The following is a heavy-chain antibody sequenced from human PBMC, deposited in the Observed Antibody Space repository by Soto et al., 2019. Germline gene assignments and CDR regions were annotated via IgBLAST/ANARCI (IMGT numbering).Heavy chain of an antibody. CDR3: ARDGRPSSGRYLLNYSYYYGMDV. J-gene: IGHJ6*02. CDR1: GFTFSASY. V-gene: IGHV3-11*06. CDR2: ISGTSSYT. D-gene: IGHD1-26*01. Sequence: PGGSLRLSCSASGFTFSASYMSWVRQAPGKGLEWISYISGTSSYTTYADSVEGRFTISRDNAKNSLYLQMDSLRVEDTAVYYCARDGRPSSGRYLLNYSYYYGMDVWGQGTTVTVSS.